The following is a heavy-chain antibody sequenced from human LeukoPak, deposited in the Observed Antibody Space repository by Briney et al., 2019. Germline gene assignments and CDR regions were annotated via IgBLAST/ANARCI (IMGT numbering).Heavy chain of an antibody. V-gene: IGHV4-59*01. J-gene: IGHJ4*02. CDR1: GGSISGYY. CDR2: IYYSGST. CDR3: ARGGKDDFDY. Sequence: KPSETLSLTCTVSGGSISGYYWSWIRQPPGKGLEWIGYIYYSGSTNYNPSLKSRVTISVDPSKNQFSLKLSSVTAADTAVYYCARGGKDDFDYWGQGTLVTVSS. D-gene: IGHD4-23*01.